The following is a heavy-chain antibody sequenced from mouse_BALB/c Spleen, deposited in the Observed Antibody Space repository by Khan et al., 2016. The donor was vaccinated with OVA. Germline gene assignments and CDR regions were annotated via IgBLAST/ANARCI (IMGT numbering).Heavy chain of an antibody. J-gene: IGHJ3*01. V-gene: IGHV1-61*01. D-gene: IGHD2-10*02. CDR1: GSTFTSYW. Sequence: QVQLKESGAELVRPGASVKLSCKASGSTFTSYWMNWVKQRPGQGLEWIGMIDPSDSKTHYNQMFRDKATLTIDKSSSTAYMHLTSLTSEDSAVYYCTRGGYGTSFAFWGQGTLATVSA. CDR3: TRGGYGTSFAF. CDR2: IDPSDSKT.